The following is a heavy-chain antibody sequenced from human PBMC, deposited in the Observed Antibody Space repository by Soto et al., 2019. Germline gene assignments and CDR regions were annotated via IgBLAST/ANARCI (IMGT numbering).Heavy chain of an antibody. D-gene: IGHD3-3*01. V-gene: IGHV3-30*18. CDR3: AKDRGLKYYDLCSGYYAPMDV. CDR2: ISYDGSNK. J-gene: IGHJ6*03. CDR1: GFPLSSYF. Sequence: PGGSQILSSASSGFPLSSYFMHLVRPAPSKGLEWVAVISYDGSNKYYANSVKGRFTISRDNSKNTLYLQMNSLRAEDTAVYYCAKDRGLKYYDLCSGYYAPMDVCGKGTTVTVSS.